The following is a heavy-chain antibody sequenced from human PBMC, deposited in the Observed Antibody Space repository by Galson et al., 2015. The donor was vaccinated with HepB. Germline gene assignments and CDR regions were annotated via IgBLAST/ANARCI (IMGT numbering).Heavy chain of an antibody. J-gene: IGHJ4*02. Sequence: PALVKPTQTLTLTCTFSGFSLSTSGVAVGWIRQPPGKALEWLALIYWDDVKHYSPSLKNRLIITKDTTKNQVVLTMTNMDPVDTGTYYCAHRLEYRSSRWNFDYWGQGTLVTVSS. CDR3: AHRLEYRSSRWNFDY. D-gene: IGHD6-6*01. CDR1: GFSLSTSGVA. CDR2: IYWDDVK. V-gene: IGHV2-5*02.